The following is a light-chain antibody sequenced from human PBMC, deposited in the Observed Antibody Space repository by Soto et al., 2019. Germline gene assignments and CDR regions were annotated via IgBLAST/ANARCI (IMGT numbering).Light chain of an antibody. J-gene: IGKJ2*01. CDR1: QNINKW. V-gene: IGKV1-5*03. CDR3: QQYDSYPYT. CDR2: RAS. Sequence: DIQMTQSPSTLSASVGDRVTITCRASQNINKWLAWYQQKPGEVPRFPIYRASSLESGVPSRFSGNGSGTDFALTISSLQPDDFATYYCQQYDSYPYTFGRGPRWRSN.